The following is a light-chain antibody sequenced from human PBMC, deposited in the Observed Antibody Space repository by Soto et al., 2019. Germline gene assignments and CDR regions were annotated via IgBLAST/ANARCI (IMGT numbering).Light chain of an antibody. J-gene: IGLJ2*01. CDR2: EVS. V-gene: IGLV2-14*01. CDR1: SSDVGGYNY. Sequence: QSALTQPASVSGSPGQSITISCTGTSSDVGGYNYVSWYQQHPGKAPKLMIYEVSNRPSGVSNRFSGSKSGNTDSLTISGRQAEDEDDYYCSSYTSSSTHVVLGGGPKRTVL. CDR3: SSYTSSSTHVV.